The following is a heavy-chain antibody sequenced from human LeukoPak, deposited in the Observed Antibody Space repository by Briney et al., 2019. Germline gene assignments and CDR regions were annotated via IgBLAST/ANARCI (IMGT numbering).Heavy chain of an antibody. CDR1: GYTFTSYG. V-gene: IGHV1-18*01. J-gene: IGHJ6*03. CDR2: ISAYNGNT. D-gene: IGHD3-10*01. CDR3: ARARFGDRYYYMDV. Sequence: ASVKVSCKASGYTFTSYGTSWVRQAPGQGLEWMGWISAYNGNTNYAQKLQGRVTMTTDTSTSTAYMELRSLRSDDTAVYYCARARFGDRYYYMDVWGKGTTVTVSS.